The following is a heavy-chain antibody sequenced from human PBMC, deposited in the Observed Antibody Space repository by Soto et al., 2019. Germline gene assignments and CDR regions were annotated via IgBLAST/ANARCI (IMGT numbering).Heavy chain of an antibody. Sequence: QVQLVQSGAEVTKPGASVKLSCKASGYTFTSYYIHWVRQAPGQGLEWVAMINPGGGRTKNAQMFQGRVTLTRDTSTGTVDMELSSLTSADTAVYYCARGPSCGGDCYLFDNWGQGSLVTVSS. CDR1: GYTFTSYY. D-gene: IGHD2-21*02. CDR2: INPGGGRT. V-gene: IGHV1-46*01. J-gene: IGHJ4*02. CDR3: ARGPSCGGDCYLFDN.